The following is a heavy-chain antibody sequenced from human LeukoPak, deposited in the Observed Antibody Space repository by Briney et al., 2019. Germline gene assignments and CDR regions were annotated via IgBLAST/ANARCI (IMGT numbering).Heavy chain of an antibody. CDR2: IGSRSTYT. CDR3: ARGGLNFDAFDI. V-gene: IGHV3-21*01. Sequence: GGSLRLSCAASGFTFSSYSMNWVRQAPGKGLEWVSSIGSRSTYTYSADSVKGRFTISRDNAKNSLYLQMNSLRAGDAAVYYCARGGLNFDAFDIWGQGTIVIVSS. D-gene: IGHD1-7*01. J-gene: IGHJ3*02. CDR1: GFTFSSYS.